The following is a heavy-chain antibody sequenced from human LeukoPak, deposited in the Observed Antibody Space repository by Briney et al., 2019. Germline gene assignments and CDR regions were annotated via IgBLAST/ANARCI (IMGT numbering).Heavy chain of an antibody. V-gene: IGHV1-46*01. CDR2: INPSGGST. CDR1: VYTFTSYY. CDR3: ARDVGDGYNYFGDFDY. J-gene: IGHJ4*02. D-gene: IGHD5-24*01. Sequence: ASVKVSCKASVYTFTSYYMHWVRQAPGQGLEWMGIINPSGGSTSYAQKFQGRVTMTRDTSTSTVYMELSSLRSEDTAVYYCARDVGDGYNYFGDFDYWGQGTLVTVSS.